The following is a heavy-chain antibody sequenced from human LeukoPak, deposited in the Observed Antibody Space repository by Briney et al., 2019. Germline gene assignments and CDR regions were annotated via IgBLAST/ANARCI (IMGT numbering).Heavy chain of an antibody. D-gene: IGHD3-22*01. CDR3: AREGGPHYYDSSSQTRDFDY. CDR2: INPSGGST. Sequence: ASVKVSCKASGYTFTSYYMHWVRQAPGQGLEWMGIINPSGGSTSYAQKFQGRVTMTRDTSTSTVYMELSSLRSEDTAVYYCAREGGPHYYDSSSQTRDFDYWGQGTLVTVSS. V-gene: IGHV1-46*01. J-gene: IGHJ4*02. CDR1: GYTFTSYY.